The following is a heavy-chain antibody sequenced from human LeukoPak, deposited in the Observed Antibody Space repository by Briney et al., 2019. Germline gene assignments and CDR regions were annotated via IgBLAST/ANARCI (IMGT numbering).Heavy chain of an antibody. V-gene: IGHV3-23*01. D-gene: IGHD1-26*01. CDR3: AKDTVGAFPQGYYFDY. CDR1: GFTFSSYA. CDR2: ISGSGGST. Sequence: PGGSLRLSCAASGFTFSSYAMSWVRQAPGKGLEWVSAISGSGGSTYYADSVKGRFTISRDNSKNTLYLQMNSLRAEDTAVYYCAKDTVGAFPQGYYFDYWGQGTLVTVSS. J-gene: IGHJ4*02.